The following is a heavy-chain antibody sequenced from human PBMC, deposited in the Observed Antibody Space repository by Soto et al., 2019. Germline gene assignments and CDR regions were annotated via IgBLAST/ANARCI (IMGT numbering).Heavy chain of an antibody. D-gene: IGHD1-26*01. J-gene: IGHJ4*02. V-gene: IGHV1-8*01. CDR2: MNPNSGNT. Sequence: GASLKVSCKASGYTFTSYDINWVRQATGQGLEWMGWMNPNSGNTGHAQKFQGRVTMTRNTSISTAYMELSSLRSEDTAVYYCARGKVDYFDYWGQGTVVTVSS. CDR3: ARGKVDYFDY. CDR1: GYTFTSYD.